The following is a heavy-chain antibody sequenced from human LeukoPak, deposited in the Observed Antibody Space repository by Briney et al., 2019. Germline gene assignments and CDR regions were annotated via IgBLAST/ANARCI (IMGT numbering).Heavy chain of an antibody. V-gene: IGHV4-59*12. Sequence: SETLSLTCTVSGGSISSYYWSWIRQPPGKGLEWIGYTYYSGSTNYNPSLKSRVTISVDKSKNQFSLKLSSVTAADTAVYYCARANYYDSRGNYGMDVWGQGTTVTVSS. J-gene: IGHJ6*02. CDR3: ARANYYDSRGNYGMDV. D-gene: IGHD3-22*01. CDR2: TYYSGST. CDR1: GGSISSYY.